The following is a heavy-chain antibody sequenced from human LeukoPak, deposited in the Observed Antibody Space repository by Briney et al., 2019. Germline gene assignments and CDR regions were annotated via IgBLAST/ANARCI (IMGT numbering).Heavy chain of an antibody. CDR2: IYHSGST. CDR1: GYSISSGYY. Sequence: SETLSLTCAVSGYSISSGYYWGWIRQPPGKGLEWIGSIYHSGSTYYNPSLKSRVTISVDTSKNQFSLKLSSVTAADPAVYYCARRGEGYEAFDIWGQGTMVTVSS. V-gene: IGHV4-38-2*01. J-gene: IGHJ3*02. CDR3: ARRGEGYEAFDI. D-gene: IGHD3-22*01.